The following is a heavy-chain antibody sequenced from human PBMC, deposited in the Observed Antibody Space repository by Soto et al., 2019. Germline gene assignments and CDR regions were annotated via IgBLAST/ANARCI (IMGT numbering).Heavy chain of an antibody. CDR2: IYYSGIT. CDR1: VVSISSSSYY. J-gene: IGHJ5*02. D-gene: IGHD6-19*01. CDR3: ARRRSGWQGVWFDP. Sequence: SETLSLTCTFSVVSISSSSYYCGWIRQPPGKGLEWIGSIYYSGITYYNPSLKSRVTISVDTSKNQFSLKLSSVTVADTAVYYCARRRSGWQGVWFDPWGQGTLVTVSS. V-gene: IGHV4-39*01.